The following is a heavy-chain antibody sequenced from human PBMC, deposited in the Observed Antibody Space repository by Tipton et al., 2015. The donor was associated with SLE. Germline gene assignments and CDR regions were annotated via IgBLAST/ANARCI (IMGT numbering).Heavy chain of an antibody. J-gene: IGHJ3*02. Sequence: TLSLTCTVSGGSISSGYYWGWIRQPPGKGLEWIGSIYHSGSTYYNPSLKSRVTISVDTSKNQFSLKLSSVTAADTAVYYCAREGTTRKDAFDIWGQGTMVTVSS. CDR2: IYHSGST. CDR1: GGSISSGYY. V-gene: IGHV4-38-2*02. CDR3: AREGTTRKDAFDI. D-gene: IGHD1-1*01.